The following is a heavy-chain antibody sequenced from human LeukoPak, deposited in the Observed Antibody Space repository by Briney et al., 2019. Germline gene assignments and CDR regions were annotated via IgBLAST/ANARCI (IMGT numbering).Heavy chain of an antibody. Sequence: ASVKVSCKASGYTFTCYYMHWVRQAPGQGLEWMGWINPNSGGTNYAQKFQGWVTMTRDTSISTAYMELSRLRSDDTAVYYCARQMRYCSSTSCYGNWFDPWGQGTLVTVSS. CDR2: INPNSGGT. J-gene: IGHJ5*02. CDR1: GYTFTCYY. V-gene: IGHV1-2*04. D-gene: IGHD2-2*01. CDR3: ARQMRYCSSTSCYGNWFDP.